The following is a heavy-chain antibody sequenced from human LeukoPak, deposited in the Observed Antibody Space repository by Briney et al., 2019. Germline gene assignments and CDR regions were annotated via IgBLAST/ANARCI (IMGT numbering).Heavy chain of an antibody. CDR2: TYYRSKWYN. Sequence: SQTLSLTVAISGDSVSSNSAAWNWIRQSPSRGLEWLGRTYYRSKWYNDYAVSVKSRITINPDTSKNQFSLQLSSVTAADTAVYFCARQVWYYDRSAFDIWGQGTMVTVSS. J-gene: IGHJ3*02. CDR3: ARQVWYYDRSAFDI. V-gene: IGHV6-1*01. D-gene: IGHD3-22*01. CDR1: GDSVSSNSAA.